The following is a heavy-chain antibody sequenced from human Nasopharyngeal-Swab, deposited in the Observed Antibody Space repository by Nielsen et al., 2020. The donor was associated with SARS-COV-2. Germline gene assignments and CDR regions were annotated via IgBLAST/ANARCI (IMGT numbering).Heavy chain of an antibody. Sequence: ASVKVSCKASGYTLTSYGISWVRQAPGQGLEWMGWISAYNGNTNYAQKFQGRVTMTTDTSTSTAYMELRSLRSDDTAVYYCARDRPQYYDSWSGYRYFGYWGQGTLVTVSS. CDR2: ISAYNGNT. D-gene: IGHD3-3*01. V-gene: IGHV1-18*01. CDR3: ARDRPQYYDSWSGYRYFGY. J-gene: IGHJ4*02. CDR1: GYTLTSYG.